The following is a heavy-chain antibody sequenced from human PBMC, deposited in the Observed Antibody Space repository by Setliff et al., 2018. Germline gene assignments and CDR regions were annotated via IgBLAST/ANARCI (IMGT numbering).Heavy chain of an antibody. CDR3: AGAHTWSLPNDNSGYPGWFDP. CDR1: SGSISSGGYY. V-gene: IGHV4-31*03. D-gene: IGHD3-22*01. CDR2: IYYSGST. J-gene: IGHJ5*02. Sequence: SLTCTVSSGSISSGGYYWSWIRQHPGKGLEWIGYIYYSGSTYYNPSPKSRVTMSVDTSKNQFSLKLNSVTAADTAVYYCAGAHTWSLPNDNSGYPGWFDPWGQGTLVTVSS.